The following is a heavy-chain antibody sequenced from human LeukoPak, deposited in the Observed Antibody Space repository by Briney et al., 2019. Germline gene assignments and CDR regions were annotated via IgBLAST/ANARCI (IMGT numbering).Heavy chain of an antibody. CDR3: AKPMTGAYYYYMDV. J-gene: IGHJ6*03. CDR2: IKSKTDGGTT. Sequence: GGSLRLSCAASGFTFSNAWMSWVRQAPGKGLEWVGRIKSKTDGGTTDYAAPVKGRFTISRDDSKNTLYLQMNSLRAEDTAVYYCAKPMTGAYYYYMDVWGKGTTVTVSS. CDR1: GFTFSNAW. V-gene: IGHV3-15*01. D-gene: IGHD3-9*01.